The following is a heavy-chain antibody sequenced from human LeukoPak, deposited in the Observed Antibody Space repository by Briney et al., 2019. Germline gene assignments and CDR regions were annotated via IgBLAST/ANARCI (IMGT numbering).Heavy chain of an antibody. Sequence: SETLSLTCAVYLGTFSGHYWSWLRQPPGKGLEWIGEINHSGSTNYNPSLESRVTISVDTSKNHFSLKLSSATCADTAVYYCASGQYYDLWSGYYVDWGQGTLVTVSA. CDR1: LGTFSGHY. CDR3: ASGQYYDLWSGYYVD. V-gene: IGHV4-34*01. D-gene: IGHD3-3*01. J-gene: IGHJ4*02. CDR2: INHSGST.